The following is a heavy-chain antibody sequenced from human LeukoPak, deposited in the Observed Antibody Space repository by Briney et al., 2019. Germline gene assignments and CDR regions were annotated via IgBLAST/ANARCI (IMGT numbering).Heavy chain of an antibody. V-gene: IGHV3-23*01. CDR3: AKDRPNYYESNGHYYRRDGDC. Sequence: GGSQRLSCAASGFTFSTYAMSWVRQGPGKGLEWVSSISSSGGLTFYAGSVRGRFTISRDNSKNTLFLQMNSLRADDTAVYYCAKDRPNYYESNGHYYRRDGDCWGQGTLVTVSS. CDR1: GFTFSTYA. D-gene: IGHD3-22*01. J-gene: IGHJ4*02. CDR2: ISSSGGLT.